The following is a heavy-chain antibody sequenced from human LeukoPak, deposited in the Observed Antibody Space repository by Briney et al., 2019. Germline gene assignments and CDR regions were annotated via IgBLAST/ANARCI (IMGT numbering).Heavy chain of an antibody. D-gene: IGHD3-10*02. J-gene: IGHJ6*04. CDR3: ARNGRRVRGVIMNYYYGMDV. CDR1: GGSISSGGYY. CDR2: ICYSGST. V-gene: IGHV4-31*03. Sequence: NPSQTLPLTCTVSGGSISSGGYYWSWIRQHPGKGLEWIGYICYSGSTYYNPSLKSRVTISVDTSKNQFSLKLSSVTAADTAVYYCARNGRRVRGVIMNYYYGMDVWGKGTTVTVSS.